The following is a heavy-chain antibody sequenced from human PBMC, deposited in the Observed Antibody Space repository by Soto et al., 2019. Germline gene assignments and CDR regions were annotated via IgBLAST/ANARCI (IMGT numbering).Heavy chain of an antibody. CDR1: GYRFTNYW. CDR2: IYPGDSDT. D-gene: IGHD3-3*01. J-gene: IGHJ4*02. CDR3: ERDYWSGTPCYDFDY. V-gene: IGHV5-51*01. Sequence: PGESLKISCKGSGYRFTNYWIGWVRQMPGKGLEWMGIIYPGDSDTRYSPSFQGQVTISADKSINTAYLQWSSLKASDTAMYYCERDYWSGTPCYDFDYGGKGTLVPVSS.